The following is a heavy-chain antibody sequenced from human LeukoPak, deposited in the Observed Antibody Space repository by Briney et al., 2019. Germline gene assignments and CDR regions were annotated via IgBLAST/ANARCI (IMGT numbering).Heavy chain of an antibody. Sequence: PGGSLRLSCAASGFTFSSYAMSWVRQAPGKGLEWVSAISGSGGSTYYADSVKGRFTISRDNSKNTLYLQMNSLRAEDTAVYYCAKDELLGGDTEGPFDYWGQGTLVTVSS. CDR2: ISGSGGST. CDR3: AKDELLGGDTEGPFDY. CDR1: GFTFSSYA. V-gene: IGHV3-23*01. J-gene: IGHJ4*02. D-gene: IGHD3-16*01.